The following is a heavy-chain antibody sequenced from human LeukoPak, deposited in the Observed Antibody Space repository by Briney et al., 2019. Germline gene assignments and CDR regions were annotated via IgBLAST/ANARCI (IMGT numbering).Heavy chain of an antibody. J-gene: IGHJ3*02. Sequence: ASVKVSCKASGGTFSSYAISWVRQAPGQGLEWMGWINPNSGGTNYAQKFQGRVTMTRDTSISTAYMELSRLRSDDTAVYYCASRDTAIAFDIWGQGTMVTVSS. CDR3: ASRDTAIAFDI. CDR2: INPNSGGT. CDR1: GGTFSSYA. D-gene: IGHD5-18*01. V-gene: IGHV1-2*02.